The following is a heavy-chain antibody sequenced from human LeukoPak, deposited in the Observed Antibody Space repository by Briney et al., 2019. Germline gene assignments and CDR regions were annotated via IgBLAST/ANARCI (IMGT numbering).Heavy chain of an antibody. CDR3: VRARGSGSPFDY. V-gene: IGHV3-53*01. D-gene: IGHD3-10*01. Sequence: GGSLRLSCAASGFTVSSNYMSWVRQAPGKGLEWVSVIYSGGSTYYADSVKGRFTISRDNSKNTLYLQMNSLRAEDTAVYYFVRARGSGSPFDYWGQGTLVTVSS. CDR2: IYSGGST. J-gene: IGHJ4*02. CDR1: GFTVSSNY.